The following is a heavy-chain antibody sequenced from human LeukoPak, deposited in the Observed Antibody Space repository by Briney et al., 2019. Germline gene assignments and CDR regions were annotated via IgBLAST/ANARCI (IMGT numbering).Heavy chain of an antibody. Sequence: GGPLRLSCAVSGFRLSDKWISWVRQAPGKGVEWVSRNKYDGTTTYYADSVKGRFTISRDNAKNTLYLQMNSLRAEDSGLYYCARSDWFDAWGQGTLVTVSS. CDR1: GFRLSDKW. V-gene: IGHV3-74*01. CDR2: NKYDGTTT. J-gene: IGHJ5*02. CDR3: ARSDWFDA.